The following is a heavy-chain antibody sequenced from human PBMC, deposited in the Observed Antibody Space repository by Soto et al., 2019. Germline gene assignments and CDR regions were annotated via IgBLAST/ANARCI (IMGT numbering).Heavy chain of an antibody. CDR3: ARAVAVAADFDY. Sequence: AAPVKGSCKASGYTFTGYAMHWVRPAPGQRLEWMGWINAGNGNTKYSQKFQGRVTITRDTSASTAYMELSSLRSEDTAVYYCARAVAVAADFDYWGQGTLVTVSS. V-gene: IGHV1-3*01. CDR1: GYTFTGYA. D-gene: IGHD6-19*01. CDR2: INAGNGNT. J-gene: IGHJ4*02.